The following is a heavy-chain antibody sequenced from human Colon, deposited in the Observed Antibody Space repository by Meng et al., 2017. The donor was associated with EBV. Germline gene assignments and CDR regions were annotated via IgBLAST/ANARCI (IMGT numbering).Heavy chain of an antibody. CDR2: IHHSGSA. V-gene: IGHV4-34*01. CDR1: GGSFRDYY. Sequence: QVQLQQGRAGPLKASDTMSLSCAGYGGSFRDYYWTWIRHPPGKGLELIGYIHHSGSAYYNPSLKSRVSISVDTSKNQFSLNLNSMTAADTAVYYCASFDHIPRRNYFDYWGQGTLVTVSS. D-gene: IGHD2-21*01. J-gene: IGHJ4*02. CDR3: ASFDHIPRRNYFDY.